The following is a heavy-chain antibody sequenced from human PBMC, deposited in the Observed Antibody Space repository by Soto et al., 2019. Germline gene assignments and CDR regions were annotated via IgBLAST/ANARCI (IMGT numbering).Heavy chain of an antibody. CDR3: AHGFYGSGGYFHYYYYGMDV. CDR1: GFSLSTSGVG. CDR2: IYWDDDK. Sequence: SGPTLVNPTQTLTLTCTFSGFSLSTSGVGVGWIRQPPGKALEWLALIYWDDDKRYSPSLRSRLTINKDTSKNQVVLTMTNMDPVDTATYYCAHGFYGSGGYFHYYYYGMDVWGQGTTVTVS. V-gene: IGHV2-5*02. D-gene: IGHD3-10*01. J-gene: IGHJ6*02.